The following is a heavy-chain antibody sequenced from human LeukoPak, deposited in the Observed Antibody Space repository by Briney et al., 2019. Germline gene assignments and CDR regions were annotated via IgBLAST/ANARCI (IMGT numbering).Heavy chain of an antibody. CDR1: GGSISSGDYY. D-gene: IGHD5-24*01. CDR3: ARVGAEEMAEY. J-gene: IGHJ4*02. Sequence: PSETLSLTCTVSGGSISSGDYYWSWIRQPPGKGLEWIGYIYYSGSTYCNPSLKSRVTISVDTSKNQFSLKLSSVTAADTAVYYCARVGAEEMAEYWGQGTLVTVSS. V-gene: IGHV4-30-4*01. CDR2: IYYSGST.